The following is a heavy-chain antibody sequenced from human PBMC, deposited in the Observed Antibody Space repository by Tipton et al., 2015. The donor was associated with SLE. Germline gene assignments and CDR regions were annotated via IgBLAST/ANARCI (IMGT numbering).Heavy chain of an antibody. D-gene: IGHD5-12*01. Sequence: TLSLTCTVSGGSISSYYWSWIRQPPGKGLEWIGYIYYSGSTNYNPSLKSRVTISVDTSKNQFSLKLSSVTAADTAVYYCARGWGYDSLYYYYMDVWGKGTKVTVSS. J-gene: IGHJ6*03. CDR1: GGSISSYY. CDR2: IYYSGST. V-gene: IGHV4-59*01. CDR3: ARGWGYDSLYYYYMDV.